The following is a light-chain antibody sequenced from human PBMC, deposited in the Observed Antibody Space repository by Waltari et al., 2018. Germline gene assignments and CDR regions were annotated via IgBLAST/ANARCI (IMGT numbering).Light chain of an antibody. J-gene: IGLJ3*02. CDR1: SGSVSSTSY. CDR3: SMYMGSGVWV. V-gene: IGLV8-61*01. CDR2: KGI. Sequence: QTVVTQEPSLSVSPGGTVTLTCALSSGSVSSTSYPTWYQQTPGQPPRTLVYKGIRRSSGGPERFSGSILGNTAALTITGAQADDESDYYCSMYMGSGVWVFGGGTKLTVL.